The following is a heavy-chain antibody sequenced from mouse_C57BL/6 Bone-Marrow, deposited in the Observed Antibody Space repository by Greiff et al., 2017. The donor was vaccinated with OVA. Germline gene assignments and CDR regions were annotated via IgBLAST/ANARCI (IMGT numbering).Heavy chain of an antibody. D-gene: IGHD4-1*01. CDR3: ARTLWDWAYYFDY. V-gene: IGHV1-26*01. Sequence: VQLQQSGPELVKPGASVKISCKASGYKFTDYYMNWVKQSHGKSLEWIGDINPNNGGTSYNQKFKGKATLTVDKSSSTAYMELRSLTSEDSAVYYCARTLWDWAYYFDYWGQGTTLTVSS. CDR2: INPNNGGT. J-gene: IGHJ2*01. CDR1: GYKFTDYY.